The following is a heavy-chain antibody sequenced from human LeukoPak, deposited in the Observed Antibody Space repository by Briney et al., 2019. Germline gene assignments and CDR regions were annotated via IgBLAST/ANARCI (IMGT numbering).Heavy chain of an antibody. Sequence: SETLSLTCTVSGGSISSGSYYWSWIRQPPGKGLEWIGYIYYSGSTNYNPSLKSRVTISGDTSKNQFSLKLSSVTAADTAVYFCARVDYDGSGYNFDYWGQGTLVTVSS. CDR1: GGSISSGSYY. D-gene: IGHD3-22*01. CDR2: IYYSGST. V-gene: IGHV4-61*01. CDR3: ARVDYDGSGYNFDY. J-gene: IGHJ4*02.